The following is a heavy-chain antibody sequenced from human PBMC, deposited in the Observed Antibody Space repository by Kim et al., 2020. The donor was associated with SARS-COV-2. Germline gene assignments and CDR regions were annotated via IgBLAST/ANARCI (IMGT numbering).Heavy chain of an antibody. CDR3: AKGGAAAGTWGGLYRYYYGMDV. Sequence: GGSLRLSCAASGFTFSSYAMSWVRQAPGKGLEWVSAISGSGGSTYYADSVKGRFTISRDNSKNTLYLQMNSLRAEDTAVYYCAKGGAAAGTWGGLYRYYYGMDVWGQGTTVTVSS. V-gene: IGHV3-23*01. CDR1: GFTFSSYA. D-gene: IGHD6-13*01. J-gene: IGHJ6*02. CDR2: ISGSGGST.